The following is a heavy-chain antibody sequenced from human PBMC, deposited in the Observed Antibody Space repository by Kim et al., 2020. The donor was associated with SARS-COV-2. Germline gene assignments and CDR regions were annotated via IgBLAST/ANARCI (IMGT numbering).Heavy chain of an antibody. D-gene: IGHD1-1*01. Sequence: GGSLRLSCAASGFTFSAYSMSWVRQAPGKGLEWVSYISSRETTLYYADSVRGRFTISRDNAKNSLYLQMNSLRDEDTAVYYCAKDRTLFGNWNDGGFDYWGQGALVTVSS. CDR1: GFTFSAYS. CDR3: AKDRTLFGNWNDGGFDY. CDR2: ISSRETTL. V-gene: IGHV3-48*02. J-gene: IGHJ4*02.